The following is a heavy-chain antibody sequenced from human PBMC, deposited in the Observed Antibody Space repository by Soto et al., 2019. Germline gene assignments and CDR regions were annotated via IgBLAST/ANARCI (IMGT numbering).Heavy chain of an antibody. Sequence: ASVKVSCKVSGYTLTELSMHWVRQAPGKGLEWMGGFDPEDGETIYAQKFQGRVTMTEDTSTDTAYMELSSLRSEDTAVYYCATTRILARRSTLFNFDYWGQGTLVTVPS. CDR1: GYTLTELS. V-gene: IGHV1-24*01. CDR3: ATTRILARRSTLFNFDY. D-gene: IGHD1-1*01. J-gene: IGHJ4*02. CDR2: FDPEDGET.